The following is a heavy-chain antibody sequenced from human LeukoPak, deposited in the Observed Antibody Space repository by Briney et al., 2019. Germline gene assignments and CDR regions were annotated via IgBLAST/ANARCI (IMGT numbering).Heavy chain of an antibody. Sequence: ASVKVSCKASGYTFTSYYMHWVRQAPGQGLEWMGIINPSGGSTSYAQKFQGGVTMTRDMSTSTVYMELSSLRSEDTAVYYCARSPIGVGAIYAQSYYFDYWGRGTLVTVSS. V-gene: IGHV1-46*01. J-gene: IGHJ4*02. CDR2: INPSGGST. D-gene: IGHD1-26*01. CDR1: GYTFTSYY. CDR3: ARSPIGVGAIYAQSYYFDY.